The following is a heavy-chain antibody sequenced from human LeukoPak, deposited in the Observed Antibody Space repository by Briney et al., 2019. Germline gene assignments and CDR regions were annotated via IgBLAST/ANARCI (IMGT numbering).Heavy chain of an antibody. J-gene: IGHJ5*02. CDR1: GGSISSYY. D-gene: IGHD3-16*02. CDR2: IYYSGST. V-gene: IGHV4-59*01. CDR3: AIVVAVSKIWFDP. Sequence: TSETLSLTCTVSGGSISSYYWSWIRQPPPKGQEWMGYIYYSGSTNYNPSLKSRVTISVDTSKNQFSLKLSSVTAADTAVYYCAIVVAVSKIWFDPWGQGTLVTVSS.